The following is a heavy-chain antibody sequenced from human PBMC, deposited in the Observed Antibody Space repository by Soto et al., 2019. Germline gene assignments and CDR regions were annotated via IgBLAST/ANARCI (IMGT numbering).Heavy chain of an antibody. CDR1: GGSITRSPYY. V-gene: IGHV4-31*03. Sequence: SETLSLTCTVSGGSITRSPYYWSWIRQLPGKGLEWIGYIYYTGSTYYNPSLTSRVFISMDRSENQFSPNLNFVTAADTAVYYCARDLVEDYYGLDFWGQGTTVTVSS. CDR2: IYYTGST. J-gene: IGHJ6*02. CDR3: ARDLVEDYYGLDF.